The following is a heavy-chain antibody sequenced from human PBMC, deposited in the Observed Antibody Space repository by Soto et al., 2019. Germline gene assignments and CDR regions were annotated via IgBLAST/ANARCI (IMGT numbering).Heavy chain of an antibody. D-gene: IGHD2-21*01. CDR2: VSAYNGDTET. CDR1: GYTFSTYG. J-gene: IGHJ4*02. V-gene: IGHV1-18*01. CDR3: ARDAGVMAAAGPEY. Sequence: QVQLVQSGAEVKKPGASVKVSCKASGYTFSTYGISWVRQAPGQGLEWMGWVSAYNGDTETNYAQKIQGRVTITTAQPTTRVCMGLRNRRSDDTAGYCCARDAGVMAAAGPEYGAQGTLVTVSS.